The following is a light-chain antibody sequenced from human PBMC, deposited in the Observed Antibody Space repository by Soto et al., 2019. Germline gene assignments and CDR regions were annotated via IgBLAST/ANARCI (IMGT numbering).Light chain of an antibody. J-gene: IGLJ3*02. V-gene: IGLV1-44*01. CDR1: SSNVGANA. CDR2: GND. Sequence: QSALTQPHSVSGTPRQRVTISCSGSSSNVGANAVNWYQQLPGTAPQLLISGNDQRPSGVPDRFSCAKSGDSASLDISGLQSEDEADYYCAAWDDSLNGLVFGGGTKLTVL. CDR3: AAWDDSLNGLV.